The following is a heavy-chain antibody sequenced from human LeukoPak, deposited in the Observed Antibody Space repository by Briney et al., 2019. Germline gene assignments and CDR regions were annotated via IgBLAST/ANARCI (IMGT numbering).Heavy chain of an antibody. CDR1: GFSFSIYS. Sequence: GGSLRLSCAASGFSFSIYSMNWVRQAPGKGLDWVSSVSSSSTSIYYADSLKGRFTISRDNSKNTLYLQMNSLRAEDTAVYYCAKDETIGYSYGHFDYWGQGTLVTVSS. CDR3: AKDETIGYSYGHFDY. V-gene: IGHV3-21*04. D-gene: IGHD5-18*01. CDR2: VSSSSTSI. J-gene: IGHJ4*02.